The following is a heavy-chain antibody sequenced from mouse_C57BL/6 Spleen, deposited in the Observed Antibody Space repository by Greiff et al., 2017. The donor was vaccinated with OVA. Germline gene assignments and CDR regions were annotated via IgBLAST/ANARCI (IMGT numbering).Heavy chain of an antibody. D-gene: IGHD1-1*01. J-gene: IGHJ1*03. V-gene: IGHV5-4*01. Sequence: EVHLVESGGGLVKPGGSLKLSCAASGFTFSSYAMSWVRQTPEKRLEWVATISDGGSYTYYPDNVKGRFTISRDNAKNNLYLQMSHLKSEDTAMYYCARDPGLADYGSSYWYVDVWGTGTTVTVSS. CDR3: ARDPGLADYGSSYWYVDV. CDR2: ISDGGSYT. CDR1: GFTFSSYA.